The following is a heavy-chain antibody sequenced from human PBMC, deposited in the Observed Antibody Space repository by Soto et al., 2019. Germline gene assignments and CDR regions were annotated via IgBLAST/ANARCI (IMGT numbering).Heavy chain of an antibody. CDR3: ASAAIMGATISDFDY. Sequence: PSATQSLSSTVSGVSMGPYYWTLLRQPQGKGLEWIGNIYHTGSTTYYNPSLKRRVTISTDTSKKQFSLTVRSVTAADTAVYYCASAAIMGATISDFDYWGQGDLVTVSS. CDR1: GVSMGPYY. V-gene: IGHV4-59*01. CDR2: IYHTGST. J-gene: IGHJ4*02. D-gene: IGHD1-26*01.